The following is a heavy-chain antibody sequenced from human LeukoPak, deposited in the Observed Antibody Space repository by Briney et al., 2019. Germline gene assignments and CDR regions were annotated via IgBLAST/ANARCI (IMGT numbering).Heavy chain of an antibody. CDR3: AKDPRIQGYDYGTVLDE. CDR1: GFTFSNYG. V-gene: IGHV3-23*01. CDR2: ISISGSST. Sequence: PGGSLRLSCAASGFTFSNYGMSWVRQAPGKGLEWLSGISISGSSTYYADSVKGRFTISRDNSKNTLYLQMNSLRGEARAVYYWAKDPRIQGYDYGTVLDEWGEGTLVTVSS. J-gene: IGHJ4*02. D-gene: IGHD5-18*01.